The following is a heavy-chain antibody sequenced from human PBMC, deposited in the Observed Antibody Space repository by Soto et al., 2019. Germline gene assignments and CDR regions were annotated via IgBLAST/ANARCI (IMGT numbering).Heavy chain of an antibody. CDR2: IVPMLGTP. J-gene: IGHJ6*02. D-gene: IGHD1-26*01. CDR3: ARNGTYSSSLSQYSGMDV. V-gene: IGHV1-69*13. CDR1: GGTFDNFI. Sequence: ASVKVSCKASGGTFDNFIMNWVRQTPGRGLEWMGGIVPMLGTPTYAEKFKGRVTISATGSTSTMYMEVTSLRSEDTAIYYCARNGTYSSSLSQYSGMDVWGQGTTVTVSS.